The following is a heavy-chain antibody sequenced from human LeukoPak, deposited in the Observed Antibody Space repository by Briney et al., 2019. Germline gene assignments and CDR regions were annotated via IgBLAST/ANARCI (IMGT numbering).Heavy chain of an antibody. CDR2: IYYSGST. D-gene: IGHD1-26*01. J-gene: IGHJ3*02. V-gene: IGHV4-59*01. Sequence: SETLSLTCTVSGGSISSYYWSWIRQPPGKGLEWIGYIYYSGSTNYNPSLKSRVTISVDTSKNQFSLKLSSVTAADTAVYYCAREGIVGATGDAFDIWGQGTMVTVSS. CDR3: AREGIVGATGDAFDI. CDR1: GGSISSYY.